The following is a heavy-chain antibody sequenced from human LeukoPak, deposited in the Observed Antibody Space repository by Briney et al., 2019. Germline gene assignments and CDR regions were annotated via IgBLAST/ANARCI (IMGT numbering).Heavy chain of an antibody. CDR3: AKEGDRTHES. CDR2: IKQDGSAK. J-gene: IGHJ5*02. Sequence: QAGGSLRLSCAASGFTFSSNWMDWIRQAPGKGLEWVANIKQDGSAKHYVDSVKGRFTISRDNAKDALYLQMNSLTVEDTAVYYCAKEGDRTHESWGQGTLVTVSS. CDR1: GFTFSSNW. D-gene: IGHD1-14*01. V-gene: IGHV3-7*03.